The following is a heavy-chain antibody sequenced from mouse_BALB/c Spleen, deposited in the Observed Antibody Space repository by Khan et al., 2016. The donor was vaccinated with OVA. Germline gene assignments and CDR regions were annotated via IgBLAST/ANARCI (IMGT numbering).Heavy chain of an antibody. J-gene: IGHJ4*01. Sequence: QIQLVQSGPELKKPGETVKISCKASGNTFTNYGMNWVKQSPGKGLKWMGWINTYTGEPTYADDFKGRFAFSLETSASTAYLQINNLKNEDTATYYCARPPYFSYVMVYWGQGTSVTVSA. CDR1: GNTFTNYG. D-gene: IGHD2-10*01. V-gene: IGHV9-3-1*01. CDR2: INTYTGEP. CDR3: ARPPYFSYVMVY.